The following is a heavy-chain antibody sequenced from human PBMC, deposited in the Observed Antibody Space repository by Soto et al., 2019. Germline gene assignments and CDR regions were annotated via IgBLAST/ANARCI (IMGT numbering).Heavy chain of an antibody. CDR3: AREAHRGGFDL. CDR2: ANTGSTAI. J-gene: IGHJ5*02. D-gene: IGHD3-16*01. CDR1: GFTLSSYS. Sequence: HPGGSLRLSCAASGFTLSSYSMNWVRQSPRRGLEWIAYANTGSTAIYYADSVKGRFTISRDNAQNSLYLQMDSLRAEDTAMFYCAREAHRGGFDLWGQGTLVTVSS. V-gene: IGHV3-48*01.